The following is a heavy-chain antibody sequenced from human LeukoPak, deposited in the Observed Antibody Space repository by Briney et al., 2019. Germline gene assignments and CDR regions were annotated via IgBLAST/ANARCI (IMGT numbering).Heavy chain of an antibody. J-gene: IGHJ6*03. D-gene: IGHD3-10*01. CDR3: AKGGGSGGRIYYYYYMDV. V-gene: IGHV3-23*01. CDR2: ISGSGGST. Sequence: GGTLRLSCAASGFTFSSYGMSWVRQAPGKGLEWVSAISGSGGSTYYADSVKGRFTISRDNSKNTLYLQMNSMRAEDTAVYYCAKGGGSGGRIYYYYYMDVWGKGTTVTISS. CDR1: GFTFSSYG.